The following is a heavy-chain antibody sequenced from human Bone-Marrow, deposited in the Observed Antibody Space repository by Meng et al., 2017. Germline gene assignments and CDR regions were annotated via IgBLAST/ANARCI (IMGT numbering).Heavy chain of an antibody. V-gene: IGHV6-1*01. D-gene: IGHD1-26*01. CDR2: TYYRSRWYT. CDR3: ARESSGSPLDY. Sequence: QTGPGLGQPYQHLSRPRTISGDSVSSTSAAWHWIRRSPSRGLEWLGRTYYRSRWYTDYAVSVKSRININPDTTENHFSLQLNSVTPEDTAVYYCARESSGSPLDYWGRGTPVTVSS. CDR1: GDSVSSTSAA. J-gene: IGHJ4*02.